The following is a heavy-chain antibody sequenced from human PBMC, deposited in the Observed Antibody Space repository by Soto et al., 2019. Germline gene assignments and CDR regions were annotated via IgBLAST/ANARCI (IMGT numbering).Heavy chain of an antibody. J-gene: IGHJ5*02. D-gene: IGHD3-16*01. CDR3: AEGGGAYDT. Sequence: QVQLVQSGAEVRKPGSSVKVSCKASGGAFSSSSINWVRQAPGQGLEWMGGIIPMFGTTNYARKLQGRVTLTADESTSTAYMEMTDLRSEDTAVYYCAEGGGAYDTWGQGTLVTIST. V-gene: IGHV1-69*01. CDR2: IIPMFGTT. CDR1: GGAFSSSS.